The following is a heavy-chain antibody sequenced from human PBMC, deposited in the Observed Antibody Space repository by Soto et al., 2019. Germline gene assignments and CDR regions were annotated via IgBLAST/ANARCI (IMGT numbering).Heavy chain of an antibody. J-gene: IGHJ5*02. Sequence: ASVKVSCKASGYTFTSYGISWVRQAPGQGLEWMGWISAYNGNTNYAQKLQGRVTMTTDTSTSTAYMELRSLRSDDTAVYYCARDTSTVTTVWFDPWGQGTLVTVSS. CDR1: GYTFTSYG. CDR2: ISAYNGNT. V-gene: IGHV1-18*01. CDR3: ARDTSTVTTVWFDP. D-gene: IGHD4-17*01.